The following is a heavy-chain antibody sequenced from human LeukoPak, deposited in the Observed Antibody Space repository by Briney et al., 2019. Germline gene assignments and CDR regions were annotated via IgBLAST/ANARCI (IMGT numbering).Heavy chain of an antibody. CDR1: GFTVSGNY. J-gene: IGHJ6*03. CDR2: IYSGLGK. Sequence: GGSLRLSCAASGFTVSGNYMSWVCQAPGRGLEWVSIIYSGLGKYYADSVKGRSTISRDNSNNMVYLQLNSLRAEDTAVYYCARVSPSTALYSYYYYMDVWGKGTTVTVSS. CDR3: ARVSPSTALYSYYYYMDV. V-gene: IGHV3-53*01. D-gene: IGHD2-8*01.